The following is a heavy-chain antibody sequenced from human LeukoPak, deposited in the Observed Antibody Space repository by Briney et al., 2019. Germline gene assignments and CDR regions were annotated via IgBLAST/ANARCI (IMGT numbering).Heavy chain of an antibody. CDR1: GGSISSSSYY. V-gene: IGHV4-39*07. CDR3: ARGSRGSIFGVVNYYYMDV. D-gene: IGHD3-3*01. Sequence: PSETLSLTCTVSGGSISSSSYYWGWIRQPPGKGLEWIGSIYYSGSTNYNPSLKSRVTISVDTSKNQFSLKLSSVTAADTAVYYCARGSRGSIFGVVNYYYMDVWGKGTTVTVSS. J-gene: IGHJ6*03. CDR2: IYYSGST.